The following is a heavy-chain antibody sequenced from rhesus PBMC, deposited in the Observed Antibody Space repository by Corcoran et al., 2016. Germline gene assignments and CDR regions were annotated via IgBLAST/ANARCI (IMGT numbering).Heavy chain of an antibody. J-gene: IGHJ4*01. CDR3: ARGTGYSGSWNFFDY. CDR2: IYGIGSST. V-gene: IGHV4-169*01. D-gene: IGHD6-25*01. Sequence: QLQLQESGPGLVKPSETLSVTCAVSGDSISSSYWSWIRQAPGKGLEWIGYIYGIGSSTYYNPSLKSRVSSATDTSKNQFCLKLSSVTAADTAVYYCARGTGYSGSWNFFDYWGQGVLVTVSS. CDR1: GDSISSSY.